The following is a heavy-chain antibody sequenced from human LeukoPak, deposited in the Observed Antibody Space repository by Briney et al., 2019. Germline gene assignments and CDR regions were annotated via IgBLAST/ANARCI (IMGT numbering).Heavy chain of an antibody. J-gene: IGHJ6*03. CDR2: INDSGNT. CDR1: GGSISNYV. CDR3: ASRSSWYYSYMDV. D-gene: IGHD6-13*01. Sequence: KPSETLSLTCAVSGGSISNYVWSWIRQPPGKGLEWIGYINDSGNTKYNPSLESRVTISVDTSKNQFSLNLYSVTAADTAVYYCASRSSWYYSYMDVWGKGTTVTVSS. V-gene: IGHV4-59*01.